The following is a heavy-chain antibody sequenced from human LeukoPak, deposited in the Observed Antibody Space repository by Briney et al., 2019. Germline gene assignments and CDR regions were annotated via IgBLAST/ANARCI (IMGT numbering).Heavy chain of an antibody. D-gene: IGHD1-26*01. CDR1: GYTFTRYD. J-gene: IGHJ4*02. Sequence: ASVKFSCKASGYTFTRYDINWVRRATGQGLEWMGWMNPNRVNTGYAQKFQSRVTMTSNTSISTAYVELSSLRSEDTAVYYCARVGGVGATVEHFDLWGQGTRVTVSS. CDR3: ARVGGVGATVEHFDL. V-gene: IGHV1-8*01. CDR2: MNPNRVNT.